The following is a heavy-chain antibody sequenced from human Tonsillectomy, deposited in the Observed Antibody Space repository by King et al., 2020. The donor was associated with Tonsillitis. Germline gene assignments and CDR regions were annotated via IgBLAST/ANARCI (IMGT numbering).Heavy chain of an antibody. D-gene: IGHD6-13*01. V-gene: IGHV1-69*04. Sequence: VQLVQSGAEVKKPGSSVKVSCKTSGGTFSSYAISWVRQAPGQGLEWMGRIIPILGIVNYAQKFQGRVTITADKSTSTAYMELSSLRSEDTAVYFCARDFAAAAGTDYWGQGTLVTVSS. CDR2: IIPILGIV. CDR3: ARDFAAAAGTDY. J-gene: IGHJ4*02. CDR1: GGTFSSYA.